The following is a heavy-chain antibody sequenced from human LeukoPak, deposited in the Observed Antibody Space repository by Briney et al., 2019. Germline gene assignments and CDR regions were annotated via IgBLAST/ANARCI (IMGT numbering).Heavy chain of an antibody. CDR2: INPNSGGT. D-gene: IGHD5-12*01. Sequence: ASVKVSCKASGYTFTGYYMHWVRQAPGQGLEWMGWINPNSGGTNYAQKFQGRVTMTRDTSISTAYMELSRLRSDDTAVYYCAKDPRGSLQRYYGMDVWGQGTTVTVSS. CDR1: GYTFTGYY. V-gene: IGHV1-2*02. J-gene: IGHJ6*02. CDR3: AKDPRGSLQRYYGMDV.